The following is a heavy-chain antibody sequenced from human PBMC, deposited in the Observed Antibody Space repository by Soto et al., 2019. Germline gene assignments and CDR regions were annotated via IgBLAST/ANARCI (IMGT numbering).Heavy chain of an antibody. J-gene: IGHJ4*02. CDR2: INPKSGGT. CDR1: GYTFTVYY. Sequence: ASVKVSCKASGYTFTVYYMHWVRQAPGQGLEWMGWINPKSGGTMYPQKFQGRVTMTWDTSISTAYMALTRLRSDDTAVYYCARDLAKGGGSAGFDYWGQGTLVTVPQ. D-gene: IGHD1-26*01. V-gene: IGHV1-2*02. CDR3: ARDLAKGGGSAGFDY.